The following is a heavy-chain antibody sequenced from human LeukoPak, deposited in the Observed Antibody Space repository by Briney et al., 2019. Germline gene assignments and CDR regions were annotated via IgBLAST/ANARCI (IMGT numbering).Heavy chain of an antibody. CDR1: GFTFSSYS. Sequence: GGSLRLSCAASGFTFSSYSMNWVRQAPGKGLEWVSYISSSSSTIYYADSVKGRFTISRDNAKNSLYLQMNSLRAEDTAVYYCARAGYSSSFDYWGQGTLVTVSS. CDR3: ARAGYSSSFDY. CDR2: ISSSSSTI. D-gene: IGHD6-13*01. J-gene: IGHJ4*02. V-gene: IGHV3-48*01.